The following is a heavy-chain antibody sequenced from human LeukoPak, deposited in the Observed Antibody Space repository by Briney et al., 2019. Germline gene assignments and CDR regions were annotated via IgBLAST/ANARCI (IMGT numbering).Heavy chain of an antibody. CDR1: GFSFSRYW. CDR2: IKPDGSEI. CDR3: ARYYYDSSGYYYAPQVDAFDI. Sequence: GGSLRLSCAASGFSFSRYWMSWVRQAPVRGLEWVANIKPDGSEIYYVDSVKGRFTISRDNAKNSLYLQMNSLRAEDTAVYYCARYYYDSSGYYYAPQVDAFDIWGQGTMVTVSS. V-gene: IGHV3-7*01. D-gene: IGHD3-22*01. J-gene: IGHJ3*02.